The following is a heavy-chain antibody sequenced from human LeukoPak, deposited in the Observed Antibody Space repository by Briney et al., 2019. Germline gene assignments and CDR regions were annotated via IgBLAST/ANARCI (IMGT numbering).Heavy chain of an antibody. Sequence: GGSLRLSCAASGFTFSNAWMSWVRQAPGKGLEWVGRIKSKTDGGTTDYAAPVKGRFTSSRDDSKNTLYLQMNSLKTEDTAVYYCTTGEMATTPFDYWGQGTLVTVSS. CDR2: IKSKTDGGTT. D-gene: IGHD5-24*01. J-gene: IGHJ4*02. V-gene: IGHV3-15*01. CDR3: TTGEMATTPFDY. CDR1: GFTFSNAW.